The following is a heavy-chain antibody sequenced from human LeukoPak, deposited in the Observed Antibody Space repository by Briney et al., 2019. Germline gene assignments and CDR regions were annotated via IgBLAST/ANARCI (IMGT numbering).Heavy chain of an antibody. J-gene: IGHJ6*03. CDR1: GVSISNTVYY. D-gene: IGHD3-22*01. CDR3: ATTSGYRNCYYYYIDV. Sequence: SETLSLTCTVSGVSISNTVYYWGWIRQAPGKGLEWIGTSFDGGNSYYNPSLKSRVTMSVDGSKNQLSLTLASVTAADTAVYYCATTSGYRNCYYYYIDVWGKGTTVTVSS. CDR2: SFDGGNS. V-gene: IGHV4-39*01.